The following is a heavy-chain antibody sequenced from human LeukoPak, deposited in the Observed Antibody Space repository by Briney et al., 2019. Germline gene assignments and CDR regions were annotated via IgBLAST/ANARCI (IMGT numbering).Heavy chain of an antibody. CDR3: ARGERLVY. CDR1: GYSISSGYY. Sequence: PSETLSLTCAVSGYSISSGYYWGWIRQPPGKGLEWIGSIYHSGSTYYNPSLKSRVTISVDTSKNQFSLKLSSVTAADTAVYYCARGERLVYWGQGTLVTVSS. V-gene: IGHV4-38-2*01. D-gene: IGHD2-8*02. J-gene: IGHJ4*02. CDR2: IYHSGST.